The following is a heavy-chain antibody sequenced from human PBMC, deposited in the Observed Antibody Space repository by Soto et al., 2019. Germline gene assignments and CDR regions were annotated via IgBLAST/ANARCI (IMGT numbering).Heavy chain of an antibody. D-gene: IGHD1-7*01. CDR2: INRDSTVI. Sequence: PGGSLRLSCAASGLSFSTHYMNWVRQTPGKGLEWVSSINRDSTVIKYADSVKGRFTISRDNARNSLSLQMNSLRAEDTAVYYCLNCNYYVGPGTLLTVSS. V-gene: IGHV3-48*01. J-gene: IGHJ4*02. CDR3: LNCNYY. CDR1: GLSFSTHY.